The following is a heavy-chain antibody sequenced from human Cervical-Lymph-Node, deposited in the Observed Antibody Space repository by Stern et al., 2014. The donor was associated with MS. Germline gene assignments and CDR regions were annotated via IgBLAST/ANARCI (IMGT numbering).Heavy chain of an antibody. V-gene: IGHV5-51*03. J-gene: IGHJ6*02. CDR3: ARLKHLGTYYYYYYGMDV. CDR1: GYSFTSYW. CDR2: IYPDESDT. Sequence: EVQLVESGAEVKKPGESLKISCKGSGYSFTSYWIAWVRQMPGKGLEWMGTIYPDESDTRYSPSFQGQVTISADKSISIAYLQWSSLKASDTAIYYCARLKHLGTYYYYYYGMDVWGPGTTVSVSS. D-gene: IGHD7-27*01.